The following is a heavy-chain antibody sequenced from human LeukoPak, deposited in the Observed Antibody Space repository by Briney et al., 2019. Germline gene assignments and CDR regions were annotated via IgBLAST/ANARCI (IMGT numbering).Heavy chain of an antibody. CDR2: INSDGSST. J-gene: IGHJ6*02. CDR3: ARRRELPSTYYYYGMDV. Sequence: PGGSLRLSCAASGFTFSSYWMHWVRQAPGKGLVRVSRINSDGSSTSYADSVKGRFTISRDNAKNTLYLQMNSLRAEDTAVYYCARRRELPSTYYYYGMDVWGQGTTVTVSS. CDR1: GFTFSSYW. V-gene: IGHV3-74*01. D-gene: IGHD1-26*01.